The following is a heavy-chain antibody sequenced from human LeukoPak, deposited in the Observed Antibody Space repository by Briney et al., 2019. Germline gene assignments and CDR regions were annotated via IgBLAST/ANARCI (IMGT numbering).Heavy chain of an antibody. CDR2: VYYTGVT. CDR1: GGSISSHY. Sequence: TSSETLSLTCTVSGGSISSHYWSWIRQPPGKGLEWIGSVYYTGVTSTNPFFRSRMSISVDTSKNQFSLNLTSVTAADAAVYYCARERSSSGGHNWFDPWGQGTLVTVSS. D-gene: IGHD4-23*01. CDR3: ARERSSSGGHNWFDP. J-gene: IGHJ5*02. V-gene: IGHV4-59*11.